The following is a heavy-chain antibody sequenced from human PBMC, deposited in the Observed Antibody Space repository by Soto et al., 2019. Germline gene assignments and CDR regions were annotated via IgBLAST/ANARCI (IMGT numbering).Heavy chain of an antibody. V-gene: IGHV4-59*05. D-gene: IGHD2-21*01. CDR1: GGSISSYY. CDR3: EVIALSGAFDI. Sequence: PSETLSLTCTVSGGSISSYYWSWIRQPPGKGLEWIGSIYYSGSTYYNPSLKSRVTISVDTSKNQFSLKLSSVTAADTAVYYCEVIALSGAFDIWGQGTMVTVSS. J-gene: IGHJ3*02. CDR2: IYYSGST.